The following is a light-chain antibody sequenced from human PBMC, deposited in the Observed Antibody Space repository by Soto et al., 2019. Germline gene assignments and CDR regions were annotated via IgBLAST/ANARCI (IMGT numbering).Light chain of an antibody. CDR2: GAS. V-gene: IGKV3-20*01. CDR3: QQNGISPLT. Sequence: EIVLTQSPGTLSLSPGERATLSCRASQSVSSTYLAWYQQKPGQAPRLLIYGASNRATGIPDRFSGSGSGTDFTLTICRLEPEDFAVYYCQQNGISPLTFGGGTKVDIK. CDR1: QSVSSTY. J-gene: IGKJ4*01.